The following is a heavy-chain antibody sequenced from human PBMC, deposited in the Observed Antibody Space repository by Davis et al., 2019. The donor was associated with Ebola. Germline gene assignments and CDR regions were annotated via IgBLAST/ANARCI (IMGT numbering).Heavy chain of an antibody. Sequence: GESLKISCAASGFTFSSYAMHWVRQAPGKGLEWVAVISYDGSNKYYADSVKGRFTISRDNSKNTLYLQMNSLRAEDTAVYYCASVEVWAYWGQGTLVTVSS. J-gene: IGHJ4*02. CDR1: GFTFSSYA. CDR2: ISYDGSNK. D-gene: IGHD7-27*01. CDR3: ASVEVWAY. V-gene: IGHV3-30*04.